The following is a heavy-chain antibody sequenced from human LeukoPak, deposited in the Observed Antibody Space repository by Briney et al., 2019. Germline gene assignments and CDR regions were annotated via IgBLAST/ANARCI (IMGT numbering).Heavy chain of an antibody. CDR3: AKKDSAYQFHDY. D-gene: IGHD5-12*01. CDR1: GFTFSSNA. V-gene: IGHV3-23*01. CDR2: ISSSGGTT. Sequence: GGSLRLSCAASGFTFSSNAMSWVRQAPGKGLEWVSDISSSGGTTHYADSVKGRFTISRDNSKNTLYLQMNSLRAEDTAVYHCAKKDSAYQFHDYWGQGTLVTVSS. J-gene: IGHJ4*02.